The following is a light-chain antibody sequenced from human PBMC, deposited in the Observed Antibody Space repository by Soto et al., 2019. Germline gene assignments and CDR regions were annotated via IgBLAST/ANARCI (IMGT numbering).Light chain of an antibody. Sequence: QSALTQPASVSGSPGQSITISCTGTISDVGSYNLVSWYQQHPGKAPKVIICEGSKRPSGVSNRFSGSKSGNTASLTISGLQAEDEADYYCCSYAGSTTLYVFGTGTKLTVL. CDR3: CSYAGSTTLYV. J-gene: IGLJ1*01. CDR2: EGS. V-gene: IGLV2-23*01. CDR1: ISDVGSYNL.